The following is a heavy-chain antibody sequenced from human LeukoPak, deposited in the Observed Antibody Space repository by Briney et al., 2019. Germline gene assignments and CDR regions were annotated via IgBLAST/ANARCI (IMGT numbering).Heavy chain of an antibody. V-gene: IGHV3-23*01. Sequence: PGGSLRLSCAASGFTFSTYAMFWVRQTPGKGLEWVSTISESGARTYYADSVKGRFTISRDNSRATLYLQMSSLRAEDTAIYYCAKGRGVAAPRWGQGTLVTVSS. D-gene: IGHD3-10*01. CDR1: GFTFSTYA. J-gene: IGHJ4*02. CDR2: ISESGART. CDR3: AKGRGVAAPR.